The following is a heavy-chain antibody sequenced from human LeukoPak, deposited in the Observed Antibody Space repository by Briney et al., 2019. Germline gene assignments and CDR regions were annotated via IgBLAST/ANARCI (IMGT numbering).Heavy chain of an antibody. V-gene: IGHV4-38-2*02. CDR2: IYYSGNT. Sequence: SETLSLTCTVSGYSIGSGYYWGWIRQPPGKGLEWIGSIYYSGNTYYNPSLKSRVTISIDMSNNHFSLTLKSVTAADTAVYYCARDTAMERFDIWGQGTMVTVSS. CDR1: GYSIGSGYY. D-gene: IGHD5-18*01. CDR3: ARDTAMERFDI. J-gene: IGHJ3*02.